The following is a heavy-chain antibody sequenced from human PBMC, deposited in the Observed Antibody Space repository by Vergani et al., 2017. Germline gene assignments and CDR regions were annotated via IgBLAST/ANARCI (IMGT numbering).Heavy chain of an antibody. J-gene: IGHJ2*01. CDR1: GFTFSSYA. V-gene: IGHV3-23*01. CDR3: AKESIRDYGDYGAHWYFDL. Sequence: EVQLLESGGGLVQPGGSLRLSCAASGFTFSSYAMSWVRQAPGKGLEWVSAISGSGGSTYYADSVKGRFTISRDNSKNTLYLQMNSLRAEDTAVYYCAKESIRDYGDYGAHWYFDLWGRGTLVTVSS. D-gene: IGHD4-17*01. CDR2: ISGSGGST.